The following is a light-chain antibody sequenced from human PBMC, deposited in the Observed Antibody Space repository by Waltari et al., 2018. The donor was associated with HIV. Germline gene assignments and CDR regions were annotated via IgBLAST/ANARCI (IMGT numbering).Light chain of an antibody. CDR3: AAWDDSLSGLVV. V-gene: IGLV1-44*01. CDR1: SSNIGSNT. Sequence: QSVLTQPPSASGTPGQRVTISCSGSSSNIGSNTVNWYQQLPGTAPKLLIYSNNQRPSGVSDRFSCSKSGTSASLAVSGLQSEDEADYYCAAWDDSLSGLVVFGGGTKLTVL. CDR2: SNN. J-gene: IGLJ2*01.